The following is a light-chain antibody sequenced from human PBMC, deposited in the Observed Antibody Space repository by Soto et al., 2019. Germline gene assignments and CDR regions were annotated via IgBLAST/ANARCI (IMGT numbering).Light chain of an antibody. CDR3: QQYENLPT. V-gene: IGKV1-33*01. J-gene: IGKJ5*01. CDR1: QDIRNE. CDR2: DAS. Sequence: DIQMTQSPSSLSASVGDTVTITCRASQDIRNELGWYQQKPGTAPKLLIYDASNLEAGVPSRFRGSGSGTDFTFTISRLQPEDIATYYCQQYENLPTFGQGTRLEIK.